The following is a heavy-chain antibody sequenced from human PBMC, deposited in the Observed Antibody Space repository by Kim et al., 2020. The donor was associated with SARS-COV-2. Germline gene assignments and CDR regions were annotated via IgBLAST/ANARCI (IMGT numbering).Heavy chain of an antibody. V-gene: IGHV1-3*01. D-gene: IGHD3-10*01. J-gene: IGHJ6*02. Sequence: ASVKVSCKASGYTFTSYAMHWVRQAPGQRLEWMGWINAGNGNTKYSQKFQGRVTITRDTSASTAYMELSSLRSEDTAVYYCAREYYYGSGSYRLYYYYGMDVWGQGTTVTVSS. CDR2: INAGNGNT. CDR1: GYTFTSYA. CDR3: AREYYYGSGSYRLYYYYGMDV.